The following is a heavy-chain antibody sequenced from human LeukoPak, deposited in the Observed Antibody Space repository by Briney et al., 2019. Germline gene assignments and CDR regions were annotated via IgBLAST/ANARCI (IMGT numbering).Heavy chain of an antibody. CDR1: GFTFSSYS. J-gene: IGHJ6*03. D-gene: IGHD6-6*01. V-gene: IGHV3-21*01. CDR2: ISSSSSYI. CDR3: ARETPFYSSSDYYYYYYMDV. Sequence: GGSLRLSCVASGFTFSSYSMNWVRQAPGKGLGWVSSISSSSSYIYYADSVKGRFTISRDNAKNSLYLQMNSLRAEDTAVYYCARETPFYSSSDYYYYYYMDVWGKGTTVTVSS.